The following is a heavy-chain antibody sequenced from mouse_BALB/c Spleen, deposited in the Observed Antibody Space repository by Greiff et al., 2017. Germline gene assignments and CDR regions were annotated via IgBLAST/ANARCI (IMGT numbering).Heavy chain of an antibody. V-gene: IGHV5-4*02. Sequence: EVMLVESGGGLVKPGGSLKLSCAASGFTFSDYYMYWVRQTPEKRLEWVATISDGGSYTYYPDSVKGRFTISRDNAKNNLYLQMSSLKSEDTAMYYCARDRDYGSSYVGWFAYWGQGTLVTVSA. D-gene: IGHD1-1*01. J-gene: IGHJ3*01. CDR2: ISDGGSYT. CDR1: GFTFSDYY. CDR3: ARDRDYGSSYVGWFAY.